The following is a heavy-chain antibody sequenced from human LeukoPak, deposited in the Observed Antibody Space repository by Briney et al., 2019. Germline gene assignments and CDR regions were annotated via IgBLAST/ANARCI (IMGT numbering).Heavy chain of an antibody. V-gene: IGHV4-4*02. D-gene: IGHD3-22*01. CDR1: GFTFSTSAM. CDR3: ARADDRSGYCDY. J-gene: IGHJ4*02. CDR2: IYHSGST. Sequence: SGGSLRLSCAASGFTFSTSAMSWVRQPPGKGLEWIGEIYHSGSTNYNPSLKSRVTISVDKSKNHFSLKLSSVTAADTAVYYCARADDRSGYCDYWGQGTLATVSS.